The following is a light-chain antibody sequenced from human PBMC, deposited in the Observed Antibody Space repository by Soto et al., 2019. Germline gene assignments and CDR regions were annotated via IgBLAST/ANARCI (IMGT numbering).Light chain of an antibody. CDR1: QSVSSY. CDR3: QQRSNWPGT. J-gene: IGKJ2*01. V-gene: IGKV3-11*01. CDR2: DAS. Sequence: EIVLTQSPATLSLSPGERATLSCRASQSVSSYLAWYQQKPGQAPRLLIYDASNRATGIPARFSGSGSGTEFPLTISSLEHEDFAIYYCQQRSNWPGTFGQGTKLDIK.